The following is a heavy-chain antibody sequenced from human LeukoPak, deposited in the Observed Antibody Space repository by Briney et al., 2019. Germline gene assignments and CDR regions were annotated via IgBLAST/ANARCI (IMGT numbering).Heavy chain of an antibody. CDR1: GFTFNIYW. CDR3: ARDRTYVMDV. Sequence: GGSLRLSCAASGFTFNIYWMHWVRQAPGKGLVWVSRINSDGSSTTYADSVQGRFTISRDNTKNTVYLQLSSLRAEDTAVYYCARDRTYVMDVWGQGTTVTVSS. J-gene: IGHJ6*02. V-gene: IGHV3-74*01. CDR2: INSDGSST.